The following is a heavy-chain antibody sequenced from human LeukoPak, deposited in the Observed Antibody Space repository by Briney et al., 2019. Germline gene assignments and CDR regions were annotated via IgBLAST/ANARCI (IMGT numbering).Heavy chain of an antibody. CDR1: GDSISTDY. D-gene: IGHD3-10*01. CDR2: IFYTGRP. CDR3: TRAPRGAVYYYGLDV. Sequence: SETLSLTCTVSGDSISTDYWSWIRRPPGKGLEWIGYIFYTGRPSYNPSLKSRVTISLDESKNRFSLNLSSVTAADTAVYYCTRAPRGAVYYYGLDVWGPGTTVTVSS. V-gene: IGHV4-59*08. J-gene: IGHJ6*02.